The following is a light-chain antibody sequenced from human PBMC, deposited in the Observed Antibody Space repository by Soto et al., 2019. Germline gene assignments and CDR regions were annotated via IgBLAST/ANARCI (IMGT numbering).Light chain of an antibody. CDR3: NSYTSSRTWV. J-gene: IGLJ3*02. V-gene: IGLV2-14*03. CDR1: SSDIGGYNY. Sequence: QSALTQPASVSGSPGQSITISCTGTSSDIGGYNYVSWYQQHPGKAPKLMIYDVSNRPSGISNRFSGSKSGNTASLTISGLQAEDEADYYCNSYTSSRTWVFGGGTKVTVL. CDR2: DVS.